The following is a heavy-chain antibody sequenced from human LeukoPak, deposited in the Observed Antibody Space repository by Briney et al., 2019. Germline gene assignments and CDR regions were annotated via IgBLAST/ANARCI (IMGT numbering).Heavy chain of an antibody. CDR1: GGTFSSYA. CDR3: AREGVNIVATFPASTYYYYYMDV. J-gene: IGHJ6*03. V-gene: IGHV1-69*05. CDR2: IIPIFGTA. D-gene: IGHD5-12*01. Sequence: GASVKVSCKASGGTFSSYAISWVRQAPGQGLEWMGRIIPIFGTANYAQKFQGRVTITTDESTSTAYMELSSLRSEDTAVYYCAREGVNIVATFPASTYYYYYMDVWGKGTTVTVSS.